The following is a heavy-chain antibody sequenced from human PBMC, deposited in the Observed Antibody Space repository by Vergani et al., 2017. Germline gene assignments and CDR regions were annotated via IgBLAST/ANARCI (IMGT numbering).Heavy chain of an antibody. CDR2: ISSSSLYT. CDR3: AREGGSGFLEFDY. V-gene: IGHV3-11*05. J-gene: IGHJ4*02. D-gene: IGHD3-22*01. Sequence: QVQLVESGGGLVKPGGSLRLSCAASGFTFSDYYMSWIRQAPGKGLEWVSYISSSSLYTNYADSVKGRFTISRDNAKNSLYLQTNSLRAEDTAVYYCAREGGSGFLEFDYWGQGTLVTVSS. CDR1: GFTFSDYY.